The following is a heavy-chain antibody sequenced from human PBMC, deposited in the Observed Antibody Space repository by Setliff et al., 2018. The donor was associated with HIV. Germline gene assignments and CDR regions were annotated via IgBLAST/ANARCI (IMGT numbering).Heavy chain of an antibody. CDR2: ISHDGSNE. Sequence: GGSLRLSCEASGFTFINYDMHWVRQAPGKGLEWVAVISHDGSNEYYSDSVKGRFTISRGNSKNTLYLQMHSLRAEDTAVYYCAKEGEWQRSRGYMDVWGKGTTVTVSS. J-gene: IGHJ6*03. V-gene: IGHV3-30*18. CDR3: AKEGEWQRSRGYMDV. D-gene: IGHD1-26*01. CDR1: GFTFINYD.